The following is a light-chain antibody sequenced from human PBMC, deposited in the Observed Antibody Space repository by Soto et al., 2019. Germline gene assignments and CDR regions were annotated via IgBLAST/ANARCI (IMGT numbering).Light chain of an antibody. CDR2: AAS. J-gene: IGKJ3*01. Sequence: IQLTQSPSSLSASVGDRVTITCRASQGIGFYLAWYQQKPGNAPKLLIYAASTLQSGVPSRFSGSGSGTNFTLTFSGLQPEDFATYYCQQVKRYPPFTCGPGTKVDIK. V-gene: IGKV1-9*01. CDR1: QGIGFY. CDR3: QQVKRYPPFT.